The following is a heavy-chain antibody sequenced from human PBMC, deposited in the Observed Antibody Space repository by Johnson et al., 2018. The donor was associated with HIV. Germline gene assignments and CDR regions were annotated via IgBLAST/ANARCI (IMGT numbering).Heavy chain of an antibody. V-gene: IGHV3-NL1*01. CDR2: IYNDGNT. CDR1: GFTFGSYG. CDR3: ATGSVVVVTADGLLQLHDAFDI. Sequence: QVQLVESGGGVVQPGRSLRLSCAASGFTFGSYGMHWVRQAPGKGLEWVSIIYNDGNTYYADSVKGRFTISRDNSKNTVFLQMNTLRSEDTAVYYCATGSVVVVTADGLLQLHDAFDIWGRGTMVTVSS. J-gene: IGHJ3*02. D-gene: IGHD2-15*01.